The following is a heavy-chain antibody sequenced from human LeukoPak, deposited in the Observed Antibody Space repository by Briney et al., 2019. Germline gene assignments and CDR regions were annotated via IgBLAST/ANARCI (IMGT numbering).Heavy chain of an antibody. D-gene: IGHD5-18*01. Sequence: ASVKVSCKASGYTFTGYGISWVRQAPGQGLEWMGWISAYNGNTNYAQKLQGRVTMTTDTSTSTAYMELRSLRSDDTAVYYCARGFVDTAMVNPFDYWGQGTLVTVSS. CDR1: GYTFTGYG. V-gene: IGHV1-18*01. CDR2: ISAYNGNT. CDR3: ARGFVDTAMVNPFDY. J-gene: IGHJ4*02.